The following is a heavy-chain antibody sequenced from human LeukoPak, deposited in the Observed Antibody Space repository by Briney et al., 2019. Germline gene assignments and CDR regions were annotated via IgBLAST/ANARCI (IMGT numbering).Heavy chain of an antibody. Sequence: SETLSLTCSVSGGSIGSHYWSWIRQPPGKGLEWIGYIYYSGRTNYSPSLKSRVTISVDTSRNKFSLKLTSVTAADTAVYYCARDSTMQLGAFDFWGQGTMVTVSS. CDR3: ARDSTMQLGAFDF. J-gene: IGHJ3*01. V-gene: IGHV4-59*11. CDR1: GGSIGSHY. CDR2: IYYSGRT. D-gene: IGHD3-16*01.